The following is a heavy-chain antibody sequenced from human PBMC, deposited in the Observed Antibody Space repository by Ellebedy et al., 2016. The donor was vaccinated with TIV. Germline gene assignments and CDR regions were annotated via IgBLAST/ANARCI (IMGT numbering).Heavy chain of an antibody. D-gene: IGHD3-22*01. CDR1: AGALSGFY. CDR2: IFYSGST. J-gene: IGHJ4*02. CDR3: TREVDDSSDRTRRHFDY. Sequence: MPSETLSLTCTASAGALSGFYWSWVRQPPGKGLEWIGTIFYSGSTNYNPSLKSRVTKSVDTSKNQFSLKLSSVTAADTAIYYCTREVDDSSDRTRRHFDYWGRGTLVTVSS. V-gene: IGHV4-59*01.